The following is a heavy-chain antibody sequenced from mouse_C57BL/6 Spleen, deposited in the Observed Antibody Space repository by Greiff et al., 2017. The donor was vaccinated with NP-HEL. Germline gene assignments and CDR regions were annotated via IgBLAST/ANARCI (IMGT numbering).Heavy chain of an antibody. D-gene: IGHD1-1*01. V-gene: IGHV5-16*01. CDR3: ARYYYGSSFGNFDY. CDR2: INYDGGST. Sequence: EVMLVESEGGLVQPGSSMKLSCTASGFTFSDYYMAWVRQVPEKGLEWVANINYDGGSTYYLDSLKSRFIISRDNAKNILYLQMSSLKSEDTATYYCARYYYGSSFGNFDYWGQGTTLTVSS. CDR1: GFTFSDYY. J-gene: IGHJ2*01.